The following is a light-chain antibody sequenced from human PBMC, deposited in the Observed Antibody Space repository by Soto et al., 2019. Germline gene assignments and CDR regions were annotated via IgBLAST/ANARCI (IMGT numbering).Light chain of an antibody. CDR3: SSYATTRPLV. J-gene: IGLJ2*01. Sequence: QSALTQPASVSGSPGQSITISCTGTSSDVGAYNFVSWYQQHPGKVPKVILYDVSHRPSGVSSRFSGSKSDNAASLTISGLQAEDEATYYCSSYATTRPLVFGGGTKLTVL. V-gene: IGLV2-14*03. CDR1: SSDVGAYNF. CDR2: DVS.